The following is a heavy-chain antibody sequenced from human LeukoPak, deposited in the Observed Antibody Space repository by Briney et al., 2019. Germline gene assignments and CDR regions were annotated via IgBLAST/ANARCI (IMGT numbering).Heavy chain of an antibody. D-gene: IGHD3-22*01. J-gene: IGHJ4*02. V-gene: IGHV4-59*11. CDR3: ARDSSDFFDRSGLNFLVY. CDR2: VSDSGTT. CDR1: GGSISSHY. Sequence: SETLSLTCTVSGGSISSHYWSWIRQPPGKGLEWIGYVSDSGTTNYNPSLNSRLTMSVDTSKNQFSLQLTSVTAADTAVYYCARDSSDFFDRSGLNFLVYWGQGILVAVSS.